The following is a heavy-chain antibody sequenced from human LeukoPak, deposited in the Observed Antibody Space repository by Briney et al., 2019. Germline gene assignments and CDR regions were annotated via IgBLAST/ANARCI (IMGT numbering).Heavy chain of an antibody. CDR1: GFTFSSYT. Sequence: AGGSLRLSCAASGFTFSSYTMHWVRQAPGKGLEWVAVISYDGSNKYYADSVKGRFTISRDNSKNTLYLQMNSLRAEDTAVYYCASLLSSDSSLADDAFDIWGQGTMVTVSS. V-gene: IGHV3-30*04. CDR2: ISYDGSNK. CDR3: ASLLSSDSSLADDAFDI. J-gene: IGHJ3*02. D-gene: IGHD3-22*01.